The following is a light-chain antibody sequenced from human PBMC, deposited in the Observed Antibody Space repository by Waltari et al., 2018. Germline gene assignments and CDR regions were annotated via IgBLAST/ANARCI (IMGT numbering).Light chain of an antibody. V-gene: IGKV3-20*01. Sequence: VLTQSPGTLSLSPGERATLSCRASQSVGSNYLAWYQQKPGQTPRLLIFGASNSATGIPDRFSGSGSGTDFTLTISRLEPEDFAVYYCQQYGSSPYTFGQGTRLEIK. CDR3: QQYGSSPYT. CDR1: QSVGSNY. CDR2: GAS. J-gene: IGKJ2*01.